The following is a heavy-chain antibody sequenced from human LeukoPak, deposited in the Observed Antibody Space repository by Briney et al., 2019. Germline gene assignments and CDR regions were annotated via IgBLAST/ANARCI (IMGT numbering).Heavy chain of an antibody. V-gene: IGHV3-21*01. Sequence: WVRQAPGKGLEWVSSISSSSSYIYYADSVKGRFTISRDNAKNSLYLQMNSLRAEDTAVYYCAREGDYYDSSGPDYWGQGTLVTVSS. CDR2: ISSSSSYI. CDR3: AREGDYYDSSGPDY. D-gene: IGHD3-22*01. J-gene: IGHJ4*02.